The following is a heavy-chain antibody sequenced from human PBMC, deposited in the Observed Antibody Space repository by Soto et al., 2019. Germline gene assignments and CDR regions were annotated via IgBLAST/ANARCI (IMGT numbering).Heavy chain of an antibody. D-gene: IGHD3-3*01. Sequence: QVLLQESGPGLVRPSETLSLTCTVSGGSVNSSHYYWGWIRQPPGRGLEWIQSIYYTGSTYFNPSLKSRVPLSMDTSKNQFSLNLRSVTAADTAVYYCARHSLSRVRAPFDYWGQGALVTVSS. CDR1: GGSVNSSHYY. J-gene: IGHJ4*02. CDR3: ARHSLSRVRAPFDY. CDR2: IYYTGST. V-gene: IGHV4-39*01.